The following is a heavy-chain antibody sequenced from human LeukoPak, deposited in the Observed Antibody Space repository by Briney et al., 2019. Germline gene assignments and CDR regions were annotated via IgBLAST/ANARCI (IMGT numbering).Heavy chain of an antibody. D-gene: IGHD3-16*01. CDR3: AKEGASGGYFQH. CDR1: GGSITRSNYY. J-gene: IGHJ1*01. V-gene: IGHV4-39*01. CDR2: MYNTGGS. Sequence: SETLSLTCTFSGGSITRSNYYWGWIRQPPGKALEWIGSMYNTGGSYYNPSLKSRVTISVDTSKNQFSLKVNSVTAADTAVYYCAKEGASGGYFQHWGQGTLVTVSS.